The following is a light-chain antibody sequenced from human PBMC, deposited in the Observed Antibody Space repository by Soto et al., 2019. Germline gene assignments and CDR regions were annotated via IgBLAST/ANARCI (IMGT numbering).Light chain of an antibody. J-gene: IGLJ2*01. CDR2: EVS. V-gene: IGLV2-14*01. Sequence: QSALTQPASVSGSPGQSITIYCTGTSSDVCGYNYVSWYQQHPGKAPKLMIYEVSNRPSGVSNRFSGSKSGNTASLTISGLQAADEADYSCQARDSSTMVFGGGTKLTVL. CDR3: QARDSSTMV. CDR1: SSDVCGYNY.